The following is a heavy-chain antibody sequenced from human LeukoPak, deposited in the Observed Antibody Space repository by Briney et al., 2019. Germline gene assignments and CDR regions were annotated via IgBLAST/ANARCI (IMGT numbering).Heavy chain of an antibody. CDR3: VRNWRYASDI. CDR1: GFTFSSYS. J-gene: IGHJ3*02. Sequence: GGSLRLSCAASGFTFSSYSMNWVRQAPGKGLEWVSYITNSGSTIYSADSVKGRFFISRDNAKNSLYLQMNSLRDGDTAVYYCVRNWRYASDIWGQGTVVTVSS. V-gene: IGHV3-48*02. CDR2: ITNSGSTI.